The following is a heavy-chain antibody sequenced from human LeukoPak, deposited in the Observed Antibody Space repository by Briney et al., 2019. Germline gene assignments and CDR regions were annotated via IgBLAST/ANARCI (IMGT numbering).Heavy chain of an antibody. V-gene: IGHV4-34*01. CDR1: GGSFSGYY. Sequence: SETLSLTCAVYGGSFSGYYWSWIRQPPGKGLEWIGEINHSGSTNYNPSLKSRVTISVDTSKNQFSLKLSSVTAADTAVYYCARVGGVCSSTSCYRPKGYYYYYMDVRGKGTTVTVSS. CDR2: INHSGST. CDR3: ARVGGVCSSTSCYRPKGYYYYYMDV. D-gene: IGHD2-2*02. J-gene: IGHJ6*03.